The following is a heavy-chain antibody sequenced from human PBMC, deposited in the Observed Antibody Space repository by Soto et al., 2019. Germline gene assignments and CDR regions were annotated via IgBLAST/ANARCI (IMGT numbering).Heavy chain of an antibody. CDR1: GFTFSNYW. Sequence: EVQLVESGGGLVQPGGSLRLSCAVSGFTFSNYWMSWVRQAPGKGLEWVANIKKDGSEKYYVDSVKGRFIISRDNGKKSLYLQMNDLRAEDTAVYYCAAILGMDVWGQGTTVNVSS. V-gene: IGHV3-7*05. CDR2: IKKDGSEK. CDR3: AAILGMDV. D-gene: IGHD3-3*02. J-gene: IGHJ6*02.